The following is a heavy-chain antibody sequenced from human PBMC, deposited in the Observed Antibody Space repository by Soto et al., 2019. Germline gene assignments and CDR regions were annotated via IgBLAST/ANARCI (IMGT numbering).Heavy chain of an antibody. CDR2: TYYRSKWYN. V-gene: IGHV6-1*01. J-gene: IGHJ2*01. Sequence: QVQLQQSGPGLVKPSQTLSLTCAISGDSVSSNSAAWNWIRQSPSRGLECLGRTYYRSKWYNDYSVSVKSRITINPAASKSQFSLQLNSVTPEDTAVYYCVRDGGDFDLWGRGTLVTVSS. CDR1: GDSVSSNSAA. CDR3: VRDGGDFDL. D-gene: IGHD3-16*01.